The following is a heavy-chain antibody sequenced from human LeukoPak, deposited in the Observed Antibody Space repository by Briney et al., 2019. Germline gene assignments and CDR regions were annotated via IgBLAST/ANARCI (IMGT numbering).Heavy chain of an antibody. CDR1: GGSISSYY. J-gene: IGHJ4*02. CDR2: IYYSGST. D-gene: IGHD6-13*01. V-gene: IGHV4-59*08. Sequence: SETLSLTCTVSGGSISSYYWSWIRQPPGKGLEWMGYIYYSGSTNYNPSLKSRVTISVDTSKNQFSLKLSSVTAADTAVYYCARRIAAVGTYYFDYWGQGTLVTVSS. CDR3: ARRIAAVGTYYFDY.